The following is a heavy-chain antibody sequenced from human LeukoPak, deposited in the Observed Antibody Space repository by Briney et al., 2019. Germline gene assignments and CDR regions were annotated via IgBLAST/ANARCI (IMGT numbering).Heavy chain of an antibody. CDR2: IYYSGST. J-gene: IGHJ4*02. V-gene: IGHV4-39*01. CDR1: GGSISSSSYY. CDR3: ARHRTYCSGGSCYFPPFDY. D-gene: IGHD2-15*01. Sequence: SETLSLTCTVSGGSISSSSYYWGWIRQPPGKGLEWIGSIYYSGSTYSNPSLKSRVTISVDTSKNQFFLKLSSVTAADTAVYYCARHRTYCSGGSCYFPPFDYWGQGTLVTVSS.